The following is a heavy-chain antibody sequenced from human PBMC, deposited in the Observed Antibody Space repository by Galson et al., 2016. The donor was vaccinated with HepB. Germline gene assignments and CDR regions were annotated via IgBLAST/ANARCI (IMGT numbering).Heavy chain of an antibody. CDR1: GGTFSSYG. Sequence: SVKVSCKASGGTFSSYGISWVRQAPGQGPEWMGGIIPMFGTAKYAQKFQGRVTLTADESTRTVYMELNSLRSEDTAVYYCARDLGPVAGTYYFDYWGQGTLVTVSS. CDR3: ARDLGPVAGTYYFDY. D-gene: IGHD6-19*01. V-gene: IGHV1-69*13. J-gene: IGHJ4*02. CDR2: IIPMFGTA.